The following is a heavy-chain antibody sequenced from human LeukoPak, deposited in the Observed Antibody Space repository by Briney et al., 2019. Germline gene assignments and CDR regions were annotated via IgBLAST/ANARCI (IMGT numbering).Heavy chain of an antibody. J-gene: IGHJ4*02. Sequence: SGPTLVKPTQTLTLTCTFSGFSLSTTGVGVGWIRQPPGKALEWLALIYWNDDKRYSPSLRSRLTITKDTSKNQVVLTMTNMDPVDTATYYCTHDTVTTAFDYWGQGTLVTVSS. CDR3: THDTVTTAFDY. CDR2: IYWNDDK. D-gene: IGHD4-17*01. V-gene: IGHV2-5*01. CDR1: GFSLSTTGVG.